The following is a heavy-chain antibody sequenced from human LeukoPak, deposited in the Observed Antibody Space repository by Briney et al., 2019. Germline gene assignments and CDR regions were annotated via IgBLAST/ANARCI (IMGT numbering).Heavy chain of an antibody. V-gene: IGHV4-59*08. J-gene: IGHJ4*02. CDR2: IYYSGST. CDR3: ARHTTPYESSGYSFDY. CDR1: GGSFSSYY. D-gene: IGHD3-22*01. Sequence: SEALSLTCAVYGGSFSSYYWSWIRQPPGKGLEWIGYIYYSGSTNYNPSLKSRVTISVDTSKNQFSLKLSSVTAADTAVYYCARHTTPYESSGYSFDYWGQGTLVTVSS.